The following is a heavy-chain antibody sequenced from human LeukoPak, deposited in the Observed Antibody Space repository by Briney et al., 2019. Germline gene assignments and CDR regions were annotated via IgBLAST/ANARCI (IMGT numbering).Heavy chain of an antibody. CDR3: ARNVYPGYYYYGMDV. CDR1: GGSISSYY. V-gene: IGHV4-59*01. CDR2: IYYSGSI. Sequence: SETLSLTCTVSGGSISSYYWSWIRQPPGKGLEWIGYIYYSGSINYNPSLKSRVTISVDTSKNQFSLKLSSVTAADTAVYYCARNVYPGYYYYGMDVWGQGTTVTVSS. D-gene: IGHD3-16*01. J-gene: IGHJ6*02.